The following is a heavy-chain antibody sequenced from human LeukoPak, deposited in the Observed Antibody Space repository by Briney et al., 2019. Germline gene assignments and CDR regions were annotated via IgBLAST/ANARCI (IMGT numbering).Heavy chain of an antibody. V-gene: IGHV3-23*01. Sequence: QAGGSLRLSCAASGFTFSSYAMSWVRQAPGKGLEWVSAISGSGGSTYYADSVKGRFTVSRDNSKNTLFLQMNSLRAEDTAVYHCARMMTDFDGSGHDIQRGAFDIWGQGTMVTVS. D-gene: IGHD3-22*01. J-gene: IGHJ3*02. CDR2: ISGSGGST. CDR3: ARMMTDFDGSGHDIQRGAFDI. CDR1: GFTFSSYA.